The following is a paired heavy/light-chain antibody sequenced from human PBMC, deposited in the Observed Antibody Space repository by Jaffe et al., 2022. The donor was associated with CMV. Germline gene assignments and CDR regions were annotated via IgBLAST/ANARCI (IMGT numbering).Heavy chain of an antibody. CDR1: GFTVSSNY. CDR3: ARATVYCSGGSCYPSFDY. J-gene: IGHJ4*02. Sequence: EVQLVETGGGLIQPGGSLRLSCAASGFTVSSNYMSWVRQAPGKGLEWVSVIYSGGSTYYADSVKGRFTISRDNSKNTLYLQMNSLRAEDTAVYYCARATVYCSGGSCYPSFDYWGQGTLVTVSS. CDR2: IYSGGST. V-gene: IGHV3-53*02. D-gene: IGHD2-15*01.
Light chain of an antibody. CDR3: QQSYSTSYT. J-gene: IGKJ2*01. V-gene: IGKV1-39*01. CDR2: AAS. CDR1: QSISSY. Sequence: DIQMTQSPSSLSASVGDRVTITCRASQSISSYLNWYQQKPGKAPKLLIYAASSLQSGVPSRFSGSGSGTDFTLTISSLQPEDFATYYCQQSYSTSYTFGQGTKLEIK.